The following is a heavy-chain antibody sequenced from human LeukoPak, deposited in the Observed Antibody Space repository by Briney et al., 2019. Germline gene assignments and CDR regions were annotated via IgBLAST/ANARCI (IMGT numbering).Heavy chain of an antibody. J-gene: IGHJ6*03. Sequence: PGGSLRLSCAASGFTFSSYAMHWIRQAPGKGLEWVSSISSSSSYIYYADSVKGRFTISRDNAKNSLYLQMNSLRAEDTAVYYCARDALYIYYDILTGYAEENNYYYYMDVWGKGTTVTVSS. CDR3: ARDALYIYYDILTGYAEENNYYYYMDV. CDR1: GFTFSSYA. CDR2: ISSSSSYI. V-gene: IGHV3-21*01. D-gene: IGHD3-9*01.